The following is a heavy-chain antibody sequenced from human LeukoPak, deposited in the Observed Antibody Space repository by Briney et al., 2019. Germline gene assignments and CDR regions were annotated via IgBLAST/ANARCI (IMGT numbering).Heavy chain of an antibody. V-gene: IGHV1-69*05. CDR3: ARGGGASSIAARQGYFYYYMDV. D-gene: IGHD6-6*01. CDR1: GGTFSSYA. J-gene: IGHJ6*03. CDR2: IIPIFGTT. Sequence: SVKVSCKASGGTFSSYAISWVRQAPGQGLGWMGGIIPIFGTTNYAQNFQGRVTITTDESTSTAYMELSSLRSEDRAVYYCARGGGASSIAARQGYFYYYMDVWGKGTTVTVSS.